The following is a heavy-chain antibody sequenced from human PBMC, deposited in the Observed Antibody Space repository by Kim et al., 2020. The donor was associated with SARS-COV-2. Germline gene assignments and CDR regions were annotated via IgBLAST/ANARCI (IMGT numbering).Heavy chain of an antibody. D-gene: IGHD5-18*01. CDR3: ARGRGYSYGYRPGYNWFDP. V-gene: IGHV4-34*01. CDR2: INHSGST. J-gene: IGHJ5*02. CDR1: GGSFSGYY. Sequence: SETLSLTCAVYGGSFSGYYWSWIRQPPGKGLEWIGEINHSGSTNYNPSLKSRVTISVDTSKNQFSLKLSSVTAADTAVYYCARGRGYSYGYRPGYNWFDPWGQGTLVTVSS.